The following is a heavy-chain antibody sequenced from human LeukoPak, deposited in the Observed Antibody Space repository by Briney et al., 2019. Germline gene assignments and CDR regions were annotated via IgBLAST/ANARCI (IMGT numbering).Heavy chain of an antibody. V-gene: IGHV3-23*01. CDR3: ARGRGLGVVSPYFDY. Sequence: PGGSLRLSCAASGFTFSSSAMSWVRQVSGKGLEWVSGISASSGSTSYADSVRGRFTISRDNSKNTLYVQMNSLRDEDTAVYYCARGRGLGVVSPYFDYWGQGTLVTVSS. J-gene: IGHJ4*02. CDR1: GFTFSSSA. D-gene: IGHD3-3*01. CDR2: ISASSGST.